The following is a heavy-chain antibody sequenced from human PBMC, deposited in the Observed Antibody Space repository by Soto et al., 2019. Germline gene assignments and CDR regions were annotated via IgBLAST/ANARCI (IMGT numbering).Heavy chain of an antibody. CDR2: INANSGGT. J-gene: IGHJ4*02. Sequence: QVQLVQSGAEVKKPGASVKVSCKASGYTFTGYYMHWVRQAPGQGLEWMGWINANSGGTNYAQKCQGWAAMTRDTPISTAYLELSRLRSDDTGGYYCARDLWAGAGPQVGLFDYWGQGTLVPGSS. CDR1: GYTFTGYY. D-gene: IGHD6-19*01. CDR3: ARDLWAGAGPQVGLFDY. V-gene: IGHV1-2*04.